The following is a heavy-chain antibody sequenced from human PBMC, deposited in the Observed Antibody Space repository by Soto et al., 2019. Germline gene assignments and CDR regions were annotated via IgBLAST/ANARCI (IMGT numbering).Heavy chain of an antibody. CDR2: IYWDDDK. CDR1: EFSLGTSGVG. V-gene: IGHV2-5*02. J-gene: IGHJ3*02. CDR3: AHTKPSTGFDI. D-gene: IGHD3-9*01. Sequence: QITLKESGPTLVKPTQTLTLTCTFSEFSLGTSGVGVGWIRQPPGKALEWLALIYWDDDKRYSPSLRGRLTITKDTSKNQVVLTMTNMDPVDTATYYCAHTKPSTGFDIWGQVTMVTVSS.